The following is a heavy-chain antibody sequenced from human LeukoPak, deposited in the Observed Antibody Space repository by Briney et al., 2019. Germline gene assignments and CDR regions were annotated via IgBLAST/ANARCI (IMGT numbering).Heavy chain of an antibody. CDR1: GYSFTSYW. V-gene: IGHV5-51*01. J-gene: IGHJ4*02. CDR3: ARPPTRGGGPLEIVADY. Sequence: GESLKTSCKGSGYSFTSYWIGWVRQMPGKGLEWMGNIYPGDSDTRYSPPFQGQVTISADKSISTAYLQGSSLKASDTAMYYCARPPTRGGGPLEIVADYWGQGTLVTVSS. D-gene: IGHD2-21*01. CDR2: IYPGDSDT.